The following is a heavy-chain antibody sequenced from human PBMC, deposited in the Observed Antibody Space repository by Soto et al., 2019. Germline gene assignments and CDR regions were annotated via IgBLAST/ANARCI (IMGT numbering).Heavy chain of an antibody. CDR1: GFTFDDYT. CDR3: ANSRFTVTTWDGMGV. D-gene: IGHD4-17*01. Sequence: EVQLVESGGVVVQPGGSLRLSCAASGFTFDDYTMHWVRQAPGKGLEWVSLISWDGGSTYYADSVKGRFTIARDNSKNALYLQMNSLRTEDTALYYCANSRFTVTTWDGMGVWGQGTTVTVSS. V-gene: IGHV3-43*01. J-gene: IGHJ6*02. CDR2: ISWDGGST.